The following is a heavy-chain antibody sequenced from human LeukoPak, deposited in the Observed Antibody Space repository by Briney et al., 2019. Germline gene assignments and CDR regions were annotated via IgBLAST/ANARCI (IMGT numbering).Heavy chain of an antibody. CDR2: INWNGGST. CDR1: GFTFDDYG. J-gene: IGHJ4*02. Sequence: PGGSLRLSCAASGFTFDDYGMSWVRQAPGKGLEWVSGINWNGGSTGYADSVKGRFTISRDNAKNSLYLQMNSLRAEDTAVYYCARAQPGIAAAGEDYWGQGTLVTVSS. D-gene: IGHD6-13*01. V-gene: IGHV3-20*04. CDR3: ARAQPGIAAAGEDY.